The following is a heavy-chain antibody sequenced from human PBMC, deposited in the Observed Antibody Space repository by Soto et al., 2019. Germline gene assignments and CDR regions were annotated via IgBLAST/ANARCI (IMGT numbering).Heavy chain of an antibody. D-gene: IGHD3-9*01. CDR2: INPSGGST. J-gene: IGHJ6*02. V-gene: IGHV1-46*01. CDR1: GYTFTSYY. Sequence: GASVKVSCKASGYTFTSYYMHWVRQAPGQGLEWMGIINPSGGSTSYAQKFQGRVTMTRDTSTSTVYMELSSPRSEDTAVYYCARPSLTGYRTAYYYYGMDVWGQGTTVTVSS. CDR3: ARPSLTGYRTAYYYYGMDV.